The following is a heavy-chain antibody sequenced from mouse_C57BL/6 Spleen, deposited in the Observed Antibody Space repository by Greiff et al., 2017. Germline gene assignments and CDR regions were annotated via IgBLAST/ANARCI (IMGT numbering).Heavy chain of an antibody. Sequence: EVQRVESGGGLVQPGGSMKLSCAASGFTFSDAWMDWVRQSPEKGLEWVAEIRNKANNHATYYAESVKGRFTISRDDSKSSVYLQMNSLRAEDTGIYYCTLRGPYAMDYWGQGTSVTVSS. CDR1: GFTFSDAW. CDR3: TLRGPYAMDY. V-gene: IGHV6-6*01. J-gene: IGHJ4*01. CDR2: IRNKANNHAT.